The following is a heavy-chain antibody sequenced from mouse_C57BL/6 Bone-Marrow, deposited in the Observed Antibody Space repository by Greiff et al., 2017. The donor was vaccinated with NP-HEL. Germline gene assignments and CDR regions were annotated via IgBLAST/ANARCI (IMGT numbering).Heavy chain of an antibody. Sequence: VKLVESGPELVKPGASVKISCKASGYSFTSYYIHWVKQRPGQGLEWIGWIYPGSGNTKYNEKFKGKATLTADTSSSTAYMQRSSLTSEDSAVYYCARGAQAALAYWGQGTLVTVSA. CDR2: IYPGSGNT. J-gene: IGHJ3*01. CDR1: GYSFTSYY. D-gene: IGHD3-2*02. CDR3: ARGAQAALAY. V-gene: IGHV1-66*01.